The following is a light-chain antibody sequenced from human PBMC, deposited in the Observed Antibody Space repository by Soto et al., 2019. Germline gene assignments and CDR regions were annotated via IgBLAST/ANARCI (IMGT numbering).Light chain of an antibody. J-gene: IGKJ1*01. CDR1: QSVSSN. CDR2: GAS. Sequence: VMTQSPATLSESPGQRATLSCRASQSVSSNLAWYQQKPGQAPRLLIYGASTRATGIPARFSGSGSGTEFTLTISSLQSEDFAVYYCQQYNNWPPWTFGQGTKVDIK. CDR3: QQYNNWPPWT. V-gene: IGKV3-15*01.